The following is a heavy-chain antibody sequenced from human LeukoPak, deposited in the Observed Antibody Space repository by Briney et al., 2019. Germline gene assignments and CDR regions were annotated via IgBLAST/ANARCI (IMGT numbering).Heavy chain of an antibody. CDR3: ARTDFWSGYYTGGQFDY. V-gene: IGHV3-21*01. D-gene: IGHD3-3*01. CDR1: GFTFSSYS. J-gene: IGHJ4*02. Sequence: PGGSLRLSCAASGFTFSSYSMNWVRQAPGKGLEWVSSISSSSSYIYYADSVKGRFTISRDNAKNSLYLQMNSLRAEDTAVYYCARTDFWSGYYTGGQFDYWGQGTLVTVSS. CDR2: ISSSSSYI.